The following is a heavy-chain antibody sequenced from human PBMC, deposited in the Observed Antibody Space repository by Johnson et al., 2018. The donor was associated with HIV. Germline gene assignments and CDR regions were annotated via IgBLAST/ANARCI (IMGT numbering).Heavy chain of an antibody. J-gene: IGHJ3*02. CDR1: GFTFSDYY. CDR2: IRSSGSII. V-gene: IGHV3-11*04. Sequence: QVQLVESGGGLVKPGGSLRLSCAASGFTFSDYYMSWIRQAPGKGLEWVSYIRSSGSIIYYADSVKGRFTISRDNAKNSLYLQMDSLRAEDPAVYYCSREESIVVVIAIQAFDIWGQGTMVTVSS. CDR3: SREESIVVVIAIQAFDI. D-gene: IGHD2-21*01.